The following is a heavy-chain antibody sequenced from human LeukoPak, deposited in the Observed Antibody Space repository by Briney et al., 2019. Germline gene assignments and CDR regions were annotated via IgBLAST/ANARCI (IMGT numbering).Heavy chain of an antibody. V-gene: IGHV1-46*01. CDR1: GYTFTNYY. CDR2: INPSGGST. D-gene: IGHD2-8*01. Sequence: ASVNVSCTASGYTFTNYYMHWVRQAPGQGLEWMGMINPSGGSTTYAQKVQGRVTMTRDTSTSTVYMELSSLRSEDTAVYYCARVPYCSNGICYTHYYCDYWGQGTLVTVSS. J-gene: IGHJ4*02. CDR3: ARVPYCSNGICYTHYYCDY.